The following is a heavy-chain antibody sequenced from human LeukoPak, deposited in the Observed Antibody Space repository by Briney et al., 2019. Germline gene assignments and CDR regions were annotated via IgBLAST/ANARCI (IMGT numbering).Heavy chain of an antibody. V-gene: IGHV3-48*04. CDR1: GFSISGYS. CDR3: AREGGRRTYYDILTGQYFDY. J-gene: IGHJ4*02. CDR2: ISSASTTI. D-gene: IGHD3-9*01. Sequence: GGSLRLSCAASGFSISGYSMNWVRQAPGKGLEWVSYISSASTTIYYADSVKGRFTISRDNAKNSLYLQMNSLRAEDTAVYYCAREGGRRTYYDILTGQYFDYWGQGTLVTVSS.